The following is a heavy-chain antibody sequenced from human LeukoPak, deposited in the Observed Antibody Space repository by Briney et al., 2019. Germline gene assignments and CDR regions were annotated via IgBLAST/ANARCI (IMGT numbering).Heavy chain of an antibody. D-gene: IGHD3-22*01. V-gene: IGHV3-23*01. J-gene: IGHJ4*02. Sequence: GGSLRLSCAASGLTFSNYAMSWVCQAPGKGLGWVSTISGSVGNTNYADSVKGRFTISRDNSKNTLYLQMNSLRAADTAIYYCAKDYHDSSAYYVTPFDYWGQGTLVTVSS. CDR2: ISGSVGNT. CDR3: AKDYHDSSAYYVTPFDY. CDR1: GLTFSNYA.